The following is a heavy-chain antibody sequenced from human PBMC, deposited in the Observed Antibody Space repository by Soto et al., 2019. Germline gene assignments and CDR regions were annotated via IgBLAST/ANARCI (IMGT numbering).Heavy chain of an antibody. V-gene: IGHV1-2*04. D-gene: IGHD3-22*01. CDR1: GYTFTGYY. CDR2: INPNSGGT. Sequence: ASVKVSCKASGYTFTGYYMHWVRQAPGQGFKWMGWINPNSGGTNYAQKFQGWVTMTRDTSISTAYMELSRLRSDDTAVDYCARSPRITMIVTKYGMDVWGQGTTVTVSS. J-gene: IGHJ6*02. CDR3: ARSPRITMIVTKYGMDV.